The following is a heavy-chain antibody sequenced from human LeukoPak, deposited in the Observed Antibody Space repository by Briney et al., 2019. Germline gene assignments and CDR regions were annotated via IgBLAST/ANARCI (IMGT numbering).Heavy chain of an antibody. CDR2: FDPEDGET. D-gene: IGHD4-17*01. Sequence: GASVKLPCKVSGYTLTELSMHWVRQAPGKGLEWMGGFDPEDGETIYAQKFQGRVTMTEDTSTDTAYMELSSLRSEDTAVYYCATDLTTVSTVDYWDQGTMVAVSS. CDR1: GYTLTELS. CDR3: ATDLTTVSTVDY. J-gene: IGHJ4*02. V-gene: IGHV1-24*01.